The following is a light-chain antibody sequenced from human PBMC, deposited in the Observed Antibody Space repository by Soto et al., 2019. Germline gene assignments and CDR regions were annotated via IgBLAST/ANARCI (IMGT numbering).Light chain of an antibody. CDR1: QSISTW. V-gene: IGKV1-5*03. J-gene: IGKJ2*01. CDR2: KAS. Sequence: DIQMTQSPSTLSASVGDRVTITCRASQSISTWLAWYQQKPGQAPKLLIYKASTLQTGVPSRFSGSGFGADFTLTISSLQPEDFGTYYCHQYTSYFTFGQGTKLEIK. CDR3: HQYTSYFT.